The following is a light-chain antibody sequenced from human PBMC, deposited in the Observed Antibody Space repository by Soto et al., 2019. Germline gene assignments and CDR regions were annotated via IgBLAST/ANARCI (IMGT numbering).Light chain of an antibody. CDR3: QQYASSPLLT. CDR1: QSVRSTY. V-gene: IGKV3-20*01. Sequence: EIVMTQSPVTLSVSPGERATLSCRASQSVRSTYLAWYQQKPGQAPRLLIFGVSNRATGIPDRFSGSGSGTDFTLSISRLEPEDFAVYYCQQYASSPLLTFGGGTKVDIK. CDR2: GVS. J-gene: IGKJ4*01.